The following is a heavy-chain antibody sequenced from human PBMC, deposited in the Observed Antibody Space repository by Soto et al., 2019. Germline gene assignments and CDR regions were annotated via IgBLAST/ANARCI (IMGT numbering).Heavy chain of an antibody. J-gene: IGHJ3*02. CDR2: IYFSGNT. Sequence: HLQLQESGPGLVKPSETLSLTCTVSDDSITSSTFYWGWIRQSPGKGLEWIGSIYFSGNTYYNPSLNSRVTISVDTSKNQFSLNLNSVTAADTAVYYCARHPLHRVGASISAFDIWGQGTVVTVSS. CDR1: DDSITSSTFY. V-gene: IGHV4-39*01. CDR3: ARHPLHRVGASISAFDI. D-gene: IGHD1-26*01.